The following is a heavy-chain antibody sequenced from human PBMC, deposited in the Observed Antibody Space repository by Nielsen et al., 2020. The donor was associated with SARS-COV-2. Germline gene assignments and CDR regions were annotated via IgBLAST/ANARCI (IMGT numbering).Heavy chain of an antibody. CDR3: ARAPNVDILTGDYADGFDV. D-gene: IGHD3-9*01. CDR1: GGSFSGYC. V-gene: IGHV4-34*01. J-gene: IGHJ3*01. CDR2: IDHSGTT. Sequence: SETLSLTCAVDGGSFSGYCWSWVRQTPGKGLEWIGDIDHSGTTNLNPALNGRVTVSVNPSKNQFSLKMTSLTAADTAIYVCARAPNVDILTGDYADGFDVWGQGTGVTVSS.